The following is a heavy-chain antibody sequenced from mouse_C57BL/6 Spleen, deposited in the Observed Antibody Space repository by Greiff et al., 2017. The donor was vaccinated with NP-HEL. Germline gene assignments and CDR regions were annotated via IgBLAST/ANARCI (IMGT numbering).Heavy chain of an antibody. D-gene: IGHD4-1*01. J-gene: IGHJ2*01. V-gene: IGHV1-52*01. CDR2: IDPSDSET. CDR1: GYTFTSYW. Sequence: QVQLQQSGAELVRPGSSVKLSCKASGYTFTSYWMHWVKQRPIQGLEWIGNIDPSDSETHYNQKFKDKATLTVDKSSSTAYMQLSSLTSEDSAVYYCARFGVGPLDYWGQGTTLTVSS. CDR3: ARFGVGPLDY.